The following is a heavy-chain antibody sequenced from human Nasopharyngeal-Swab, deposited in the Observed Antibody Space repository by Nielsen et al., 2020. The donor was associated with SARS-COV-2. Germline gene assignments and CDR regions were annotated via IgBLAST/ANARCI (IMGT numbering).Heavy chain of an antibody. CDR3: ANGPQGFDY. CDR1: GLSFSSFG. D-gene: IGHD1-14*01. V-gene: IGHV3-30*18. CDR2: ISVDGRRK. J-gene: IGHJ4*02. Sequence: GESLKISCATSGLSFSSFGMHWVRQAPGKGLEWVAVISVDGRRKKLIDSVMGRFTISRDSSKNTIYLQMNSLKSEDTAVYYCANGPQGFDYWGQGTLVTVSS.